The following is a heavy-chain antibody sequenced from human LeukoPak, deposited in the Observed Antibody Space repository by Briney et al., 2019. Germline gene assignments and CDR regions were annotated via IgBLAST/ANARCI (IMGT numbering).Heavy chain of an antibody. V-gene: IGHV4-34*01. CDR1: GGSFSGHY. CDR2: INHSGST. J-gene: IGHJ4*02. D-gene: IGHD3-16*01. CDR3: ARGPAPVGYFDY. Sequence: PSETLSPTCAVYGGSFSGHYWNWIRQPPGKGLEWIGEINHSGSTHYNPSLKSRVTISVDTSKSQFSLKVTSVTAADTAVYFCARGPAPVGYFDYWGQGNLVTVSS.